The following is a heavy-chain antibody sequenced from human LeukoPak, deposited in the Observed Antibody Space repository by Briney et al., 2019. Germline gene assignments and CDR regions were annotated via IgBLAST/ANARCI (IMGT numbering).Heavy chain of an antibody. J-gene: IGHJ4*02. V-gene: IGHV3-23*01. CDR3: ARNENSGWGYFDY. Sequence: GGSLRLSCAASRFTFNSYAMSWVRQAPGKGLEWVSVIGGSNGITFYVGSVKGRFTTSRDNSKDTLYLQMNSLRAEDTAVYYCARNENSGWGYFDYWGQGTLITVSS. CDR2: IGGSNGIT. D-gene: IGHD5-12*01. CDR1: RFTFNSYA.